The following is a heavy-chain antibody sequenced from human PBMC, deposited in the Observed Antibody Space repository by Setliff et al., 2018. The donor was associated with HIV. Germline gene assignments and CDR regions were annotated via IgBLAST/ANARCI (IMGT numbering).Heavy chain of an antibody. CDR3: ARDGTAAAPTWFDP. CDR1: GGAFNTSSS. CDR2: ISSSSSYI. D-gene: IGHD6-13*01. V-gene: IGHV3-21*01. Sequence: PSETLSLTCTVSGGAFNTSSSYWGWIRQPPGKGLEWVSSISSSSSYIYYADSVQGRFTISRDNAKNSLYLQMNSLRAEDTAVYYCARDGTAAAPTWFDPWGQGTLVTAPQ. J-gene: IGHJ5*02.